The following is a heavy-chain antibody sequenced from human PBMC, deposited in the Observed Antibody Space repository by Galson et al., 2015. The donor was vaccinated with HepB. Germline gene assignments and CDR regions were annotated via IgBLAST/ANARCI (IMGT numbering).Heavy chain of an antibody. Sequence: SLRLSCAASGFTFSSYSMNWVRQAPGKGLEWVSSISSSSSYLYYADSVKGRFTISRDNAKNSLYLQMNSLRAEDTAVYYCARDSSGWYGVDYWGQGTLVTVSS. CDR3: ARDSSGWYGVDY. D-gene: IGHD6-19*01. J-gene: IGHJ4*02. CDR2: ISSSSSYL. V-gene: IGHV3-21*01. CDR1: GFTFSSYS.